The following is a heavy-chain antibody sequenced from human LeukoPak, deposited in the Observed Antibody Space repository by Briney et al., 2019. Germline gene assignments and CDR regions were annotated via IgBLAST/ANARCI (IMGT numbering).Heavy chain of an antibody. CDR1: GFAFSGSA. CDR3: ARVANTGVAEDY. Sequence: GGSLRLSCAASGFAFSGSAMHWVRQASGKGLEWVGRIRSKANSYATAYAASVKGRFTISRDDSKNTAYLQMDSLRVEDTAVYYCARVANTGVAEDYWGQGTLVVVSS. CDR2: IRSKANSYAT. J-gene: IGHJ4*02. D-gene: IGHD4-23*01. V-gene: IGHV3-73*01.